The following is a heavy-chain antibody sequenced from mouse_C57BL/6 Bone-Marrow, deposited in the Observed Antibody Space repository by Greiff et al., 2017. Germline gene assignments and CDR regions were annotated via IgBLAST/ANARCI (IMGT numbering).Heavy chain of an antibody. V-gene: IGHV1-64*01. CDR2: IHPNSGST. Sequence: VQLQQSGAELVKPGASVKLSCKASGYTFTSYWMHWVKQRPGQGLEWIGMIHPNSGSTNYNEKFKSKATLTVDKSSSTAYIQLSSLTSEDSAVEYCARPYYSNYVNAMDYWGQGTSVTVSS. D-gene: IGHD2-5*01. CDR3: ARPYYSNYVNAMDY. CDR1: GYTFTSYW. J-gene: IGHJ4*01.